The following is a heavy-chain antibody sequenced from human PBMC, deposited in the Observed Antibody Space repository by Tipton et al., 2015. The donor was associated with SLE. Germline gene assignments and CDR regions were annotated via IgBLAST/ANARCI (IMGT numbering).Heavy chain of an antibody. CDR3: ALGYSSDV. CDR2: INHSGST. D-gene: IGHD6-19*01. CDR1: GGSFSGYY. V-gene: IGHV4-34*01. Sequence: LRLSCAVYGGSFSGYYWSWIRQPPGKGLEWIGEINHSGSTNYNPSLKSRVTISVDTSKNQFSLKLSSVTAADTAVYYCALGYSSDVWGKGTTVTVSS. J-gene: IGHJ6*04.